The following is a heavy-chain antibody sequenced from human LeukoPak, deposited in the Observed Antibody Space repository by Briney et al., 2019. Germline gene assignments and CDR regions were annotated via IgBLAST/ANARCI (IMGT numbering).Heavy chain of an antibody. Sequence: SETLSLTCTVSGGSISGSYWSWIRQPPGEGLEWIGYILYSGSTNYNPSLESRVTISVDTSKNQFSLKLSSVTAADTAVYYCATVAVARYWYFDLWGRGTLVTVSS. D-gene: IGHD6-19*01. CDR3: ATVAVARYWYFDL. CDR2: ILYSGST. J-gene: IGHJ2*01. CDR1: GGSISGSY. V-gene: IGHV4-59*01.